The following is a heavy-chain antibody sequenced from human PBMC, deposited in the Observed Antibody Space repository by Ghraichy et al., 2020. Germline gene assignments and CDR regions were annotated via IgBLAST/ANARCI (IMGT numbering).Heavy chain of an antibody. Sequence: TLSLTCTVSGGSISSVSYSWSWIRQPAGKGLEWIGRVYINGTTDYNPSLKSRVTMSVDTSKNQFSLKMCSVTAADTAVYYCARERIRHFDYWGQGTLVTVSS. D-gene: IGHD2-15*01. V-gene: IGHV4-61*02. CDR1: GGSISSVSYS. CDR3: ARERIRHFDY. J-gene: IGHJ4*02. CDR2: VYINGTT.